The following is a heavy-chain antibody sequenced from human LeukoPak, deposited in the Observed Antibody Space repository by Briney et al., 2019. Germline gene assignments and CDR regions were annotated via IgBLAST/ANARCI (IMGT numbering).Heavy chain of an antibody. CDR2: IIPILGIA. CDR3: ARESCSGNPYFDY. V-gene: IGHV1-69*04. Sequence: GSSVKVSFKASGGTFSSYAISWVRQAPGQGLEWMGRIIPILGIANYAQKFQGRVTITADKSTSTAYMELSSLRSEDTSMYYCARESCSGNPYFDYWGQGTLVTVSS. D-gene: IGHD2-15*01. J-gene: IGHJ4*02. CDR1: GGTFSSYA.